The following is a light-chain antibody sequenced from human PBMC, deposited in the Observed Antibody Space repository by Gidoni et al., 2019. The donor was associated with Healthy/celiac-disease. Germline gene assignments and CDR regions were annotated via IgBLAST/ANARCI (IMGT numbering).Light chain of an antibody. CDR2: DAS. V-gene: IGKV3-11*01. J-gene: IGKJ4*01. CDR3: QQSSNWPPTFT. CDR1: QSVRIY. Sequence: EIVLTQSPATLSLSPGERATISCRASQSVRIYLAWYQQKPGKAPRLLIYDASNRATGIPARCSGSGSGTDFTLTISSLEPEDCAVYYCQQSSNWPPTFTFGGETKVEIK.